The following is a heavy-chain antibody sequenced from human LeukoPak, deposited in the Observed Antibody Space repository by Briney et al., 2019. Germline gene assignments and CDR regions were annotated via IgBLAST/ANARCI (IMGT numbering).Heavy chain of an antibody. J-gene: IGHJ4*02. CDR3: AREKQSGGTSFDY. Sequence: TGRSLRLSCVASGFTFTGHSMHWVRQAPGKGLEWVAVVGVDERTIFYADSLKGRFTVSRDNSKNTVYLQMNSLRDEDTAFYYCAREKQSGGTSFDYWGQGTLVTVSS. CDR1: GFTFTGHS. D-gene: IGHD1-26*01. V-gene: IGHV3-30*04. CDR2: VGVDERTI.